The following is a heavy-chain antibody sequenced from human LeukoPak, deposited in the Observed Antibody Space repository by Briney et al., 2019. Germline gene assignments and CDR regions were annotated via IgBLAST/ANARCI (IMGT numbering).Heavy chain of an antibody. CDR3: ARVKPNYYDSSAYGTFDI. CDR1: GYTFTSYY. D-gene: IGHD3-22*01. V-gene: IGHV1-46*01. J-gene: IGHJ3*02. CDR2: INHSGGST. Sequence: ASVTVSCKASGYTFTSYYMHWVRQAPGQGVEWMGIINHSGGSTNYAQKFQGRVTMTRDTSTSTVYMELSSLRSEDTAVYYCARVKPNYYDSSAYGTFDIWGQGTMVTVSS.